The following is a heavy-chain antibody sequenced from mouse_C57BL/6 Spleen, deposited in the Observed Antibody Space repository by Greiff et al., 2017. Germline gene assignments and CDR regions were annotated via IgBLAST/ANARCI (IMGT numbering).Heavy chain of an antibody. V-gene: IGHV1-66*01. CDR2: IYPGSGNT. CDR1: GYSFTSYS. D-gene: IGHD2-4*01. CDR3: ARNYDYDRYAMDY. J-gene: IGHJ4*01. Sequence: QVQLQQSGPELVKPGASVKISCKASGYSFTSYSIHWVKQRPGQGLEWIGWIYPGSGNTKYNEKFKGKATLTADTSSSTAYMQLSSLTSEDSAVYYCARNYDYDRYAMDYWGQGTSVTVSS.